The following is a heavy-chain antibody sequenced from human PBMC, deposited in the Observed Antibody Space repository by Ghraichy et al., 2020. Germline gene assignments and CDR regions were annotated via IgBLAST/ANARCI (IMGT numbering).Heavy chain of an antibody. Sequence: GGSLRLSCEASGFTFDDFAMHWVRQAPGKGLEWVSGISWNSDNIGYADSVKGRFTISRDNTKNSLYLQMNSLRPEDTAFYYCAKDFFTTRRVTAGKSPVDHWGQGTLVTVSS. J-gene: IGHJ5*02. CDR3: AKDFFTTRRVTAGKSPVDH. CDR1: GFTFDDFA. V-gene: IGHV3-9*01. CDR2: ISWNSDNI. D-gene: IGHD1-1*01.